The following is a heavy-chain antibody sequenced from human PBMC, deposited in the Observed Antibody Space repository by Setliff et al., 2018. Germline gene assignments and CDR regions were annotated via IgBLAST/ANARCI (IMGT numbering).Heavy chain of an antibody. D-gene: IGHD2-15*01. Sequence: ASVKVSCKASGYTFTSYAMHWVRQAPGQRLEWMGWINAGNGNTKYSQKFQGRVTMTEDTSTDTAYMELSSLRSEDTAVYYCATPRSGIIDAFDIWGQGTMVTVSS. CDR1: GYTFTSYA. J-gene: IGHJ3*02. CDR2: INAGNGNT. V-gene: IGHV1-3*01. CDR3: ATPRSGIIDAFDI.